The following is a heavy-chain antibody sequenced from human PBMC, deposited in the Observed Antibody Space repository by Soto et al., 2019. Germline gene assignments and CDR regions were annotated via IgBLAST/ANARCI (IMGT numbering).Heavy chain of an antibody. D-gene: IGHD1-26*01. J-gene: IGHJ4*02. Sequence: XSVKVSCEASGDSFTSNYIHWVRQAPGQGFEWMGWINPKSGGTKYPQKFQGRVTMTRDTPLSTVYMTLTRLTSDDTAVYYCARDLAKGGGSAGFDYWGQGTLVTVSS. CDR3: ARDLAKGGGSAGFDY. V-gene: IGHV1-2*02. CDR1: GDSFTSNY. CDR2: INPKSGGT.